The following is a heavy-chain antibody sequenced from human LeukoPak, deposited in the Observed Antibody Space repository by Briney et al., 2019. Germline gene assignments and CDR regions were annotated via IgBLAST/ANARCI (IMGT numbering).Heavy chain of an antibody. CDR2: ITSKPNSYAT. D-gene: IGHD6-19*01. Sequence: PGGSLRLSCAASGFTFSGSVMHWVRQASGEGLEWVGRITSKPNSYATVYAASVKGRFTISSDESKNTAYLQTNSLKTEDTAVYYCTSGSGWYSPDYWGQGTLVTVSS. J-gene: IGHJ4*02. V-gene: IGHV3-73*01. CDR3: TSGSGWYSPDY. CDR1: GFTFSGSV.